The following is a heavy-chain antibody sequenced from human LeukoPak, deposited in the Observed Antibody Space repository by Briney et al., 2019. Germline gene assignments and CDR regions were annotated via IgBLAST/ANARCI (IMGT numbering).Heavy chain of an antibody. CDR3: ARDKRAGSSAYIFDY. V-gene: IGHV4-61*01. Sequence: SETLSLTCTVSGGSISSSSYYWGWIRQPPGTGLEWIGYIYYSGSTNYNPSLKSRVTISVDTSKNQFSLKLSSVTAADTAVYYCARDKRAGSSAYIFDYWGQGTLVTVSS. D-gene: IGHD6-25*01. J-gene: IGHJ4*02. CDR2: IYYSGST. CDR1: GGSISSSSYY.